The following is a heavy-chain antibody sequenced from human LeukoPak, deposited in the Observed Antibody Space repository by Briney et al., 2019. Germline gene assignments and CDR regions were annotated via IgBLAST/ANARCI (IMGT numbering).Heavy chain of an antibody. CDR1: GFTFIKYS. Sequence: PGGSLRLSCAASGFTFIKYSMTWVRQAPGKGLEWVSAITGSGAFTDYADSVKGRFTISRDNSKNTLYLQMNSLRAEDTAVYYCAELGITMIGGVWGEGTTVTISS. CDR3: AELGITMIGGV. CDR2: ITGSGAFT. J-gene: IGHJ6*04. D-gene: IGHD3-10*02. V-gene: IGHV3-23*01.